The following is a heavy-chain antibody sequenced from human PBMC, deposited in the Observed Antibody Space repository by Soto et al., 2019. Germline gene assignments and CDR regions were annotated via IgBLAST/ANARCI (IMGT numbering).Heavy chain of an antibody. CDR2: ISYDGSNK. D-gene: IGHD6-6*01. CDR3: AKAIDIAARPPNYYYYGMDV. V-gene: IGHV3-30*18. J-gene: IGHJ6*01. CDR1: GFTFSSYG. Sequence: QVQLVESGGGVVQPGRSLRLSCAASGFTFSSYGMHWVRQAPGKGLEWVAVISYDGSNKYYADSVKGRFTISRDNSKNTLYLQMNSLRAEDTAVYYCAKAIDIAARPPNYYYYGMDVW.